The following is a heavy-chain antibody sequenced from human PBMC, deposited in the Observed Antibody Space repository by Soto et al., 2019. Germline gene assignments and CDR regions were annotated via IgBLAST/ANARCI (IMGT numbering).Heavy chain of an antibody. D-gene: IGHD5-12*01. J-gene: IGHJ2*01. CDR1: GGTFSSYA. V-gene: IGHV1-69*12. Sequence: QVQLVQSGAEVKKPGSSVKVSCKASGGTFSSYAISWVRQAPGQGLERMGGIIPIFGTVNYAQKFQGRVTITADESTSTAYMELSSLRSEDTAVYYCARGNQRWLQLWYFDLWGRGTLVTVSS. CDR2: IIPIFGTV. CDR3: ARGNQRWLQLWYFDL.